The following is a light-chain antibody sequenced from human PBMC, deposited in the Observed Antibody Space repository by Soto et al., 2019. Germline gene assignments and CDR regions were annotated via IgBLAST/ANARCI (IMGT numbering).Light chain of an antibody. CDR1: QSVSSY. V-gene: IGKV3-11*01. J-gene: IGKJ4*01. Sequence: EIVLTQSPATLSLSPGERATLSCRASQSVSSYLAWYQQKPGQAPRLLIYDASNRATGIPARFSGSGSWTDFNLTNSRPEAEEFSIYYCQQRSNWPPVTFRRGTKVEIK. CDR3: QQRSNWPPVT. CDR2: DAS.